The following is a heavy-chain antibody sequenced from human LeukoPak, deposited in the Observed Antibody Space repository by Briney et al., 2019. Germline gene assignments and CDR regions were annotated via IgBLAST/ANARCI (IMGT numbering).Heavy chain of an antibody. J-gene: IGHJ4*02. CDR2: INTDGSSA. V-gene: IGHV3-74*01. CDR1: VVTFCDYW. Sequence: GGAPRVSCADSVVTFCDYWMHSVRDAPGRGVVWGSRINTDGSSASYAGSVKGRFTISRDNAKNTLYLQMDSLRAEDTALYYCAREGGYDPFEYWGQGTLVTVSS. D-gene: IGHD5-12*01. CDR3: AREGGYDPFEY.